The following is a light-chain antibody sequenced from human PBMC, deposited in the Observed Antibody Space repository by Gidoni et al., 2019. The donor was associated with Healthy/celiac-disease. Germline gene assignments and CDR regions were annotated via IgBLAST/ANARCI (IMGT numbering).Light chain of an antibody. CDR3: QQRSNWPPSLT. CDR2: DAS. Sequence: EIVLKQSTATLSLSPGERATLSCRASQSVSSYLAWYQQKPGQAPRLLIYDASTRATGIPARFSGSGSGTDFTLTISSLEPEDFAVYYCQQRSNWPPSLTFGGXTKVEIK. CDR1: QSVSSY. J-gene: IGKJ4*01. V-gene: IGKV3-11*01.